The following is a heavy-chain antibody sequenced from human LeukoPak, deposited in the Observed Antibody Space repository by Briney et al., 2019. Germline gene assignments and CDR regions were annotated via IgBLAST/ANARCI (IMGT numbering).Heavy chain of an antibody. CDR3: ARDHMQLLMYYFDY. Sequence: NPGGSLRLSCAASGFTFSSYEMNWVRQPPGKGLEWIGTMYYNGSTYYNPSLKSRVSISVDTSKNQFSLKLSSVTAADTAVYYCARDHMQLLMYYFDYWGQGTLVTVSS. V-gene: IGHV4-39*07. CDR1: GFTFSSYE. J-gene: IGHJ4*02. CDR2: MYYNGST. D-gene: IGHD6-6*01.